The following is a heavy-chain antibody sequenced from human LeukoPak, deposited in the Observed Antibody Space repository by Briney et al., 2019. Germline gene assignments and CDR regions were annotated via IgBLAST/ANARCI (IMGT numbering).Heavy chain of an antibody. CDR3: AEDLVTGSLDY. J-gene: IGHJ4*02. CDR1: GFTFSSFP. D-gene: IGHD3-10*01. V-gene: IGHV3-23*01. CDR2: ISGSGGSR. Sequence: GGSLRLSCAASGFTFSSFPMTWVRQAPGKGLEWVSSISGSGGSRDYADSVRGRFTISRDNSRNTLYLQMTSLRAEDTAGYYCAEDLVTGSLDYWGQGTLVTVSS.